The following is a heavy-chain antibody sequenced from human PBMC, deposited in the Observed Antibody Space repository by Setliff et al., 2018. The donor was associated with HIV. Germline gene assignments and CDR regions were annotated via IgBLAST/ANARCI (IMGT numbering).Heavy chain of an antibody. D-gene: IGHD3-10*01. CDR1: GYTFTGHY. Sequence: ASVKVSCKASGYTFTGHYIHWVRQAPGQGLEWMGWINTNTGNPTYAQGFTGRFVFSLDTSVSTAYLQISSLKAEDTAIYYCARQLLWFGESGLHMDVWGKGTTVTVSS. V-gene: IGHV7-4-1*02. J-gene: IGHJ6*03. CDR3: ARQLLWFGESGLHMDV. CDR2: INTNTGNP.